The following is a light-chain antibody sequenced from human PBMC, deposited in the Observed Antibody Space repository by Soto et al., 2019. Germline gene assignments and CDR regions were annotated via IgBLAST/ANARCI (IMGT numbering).Light chain of an antibody. CDR3: QQYDNWPLT. CDR2: GAS. Sequence: EIVMTQSPATLSVSPGESVTLSCRASQSVNTNLAWYQQKPGQTPRLLIYGASTRATGVPARFSGSGSGTEFILTISSLQSEDFAVYYCQQYDNWPLTFGGGTKVEIK. V-gene: IGKV3-15*01. CDR1: QSVNTN. J-gene: IGKJ4*01.